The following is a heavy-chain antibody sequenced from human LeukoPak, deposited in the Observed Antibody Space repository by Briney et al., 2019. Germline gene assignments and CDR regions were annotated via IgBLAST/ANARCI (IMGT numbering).Heavy chain of an antibody. CDR3: ARDLGSSGYEGFDY. V-gene: IGHV3-30*04. J-gene: IGHJ4*02. CDR1: GFTFSSYA. CDR2: ISYGGTNK. Sequence: PGRSLRLSCAASGFTFSSYAMHWVRQAPGKGLEWVAVISYGGTNKYYADSVKGRFTISRDNSKNTVYLQMNSLRAEDTAVYYCARDLGSSGYEGFDYWGQGTLVTVSS. D-gene: IGHD3-22*01.